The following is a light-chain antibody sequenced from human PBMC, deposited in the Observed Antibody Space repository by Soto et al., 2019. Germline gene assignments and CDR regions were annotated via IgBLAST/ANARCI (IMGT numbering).Light chain of an antibody. Sequence: QSALTQPASVSGSPGQSITISCTGTSSDVGGYNYVSWYQQYPGKAPKLIIYDVSDRPSGVSSRFSGSKSGNAASLTISGLQAEDEAEYDCSSYTTSDTYVFGSGTKATVL. J-gene: IGLJ1*01. CDR2: DVS. CDR1: SSDVGGYNY. CDR3: SSYTTSDTYV. V-gene: IGLV2-14*01.